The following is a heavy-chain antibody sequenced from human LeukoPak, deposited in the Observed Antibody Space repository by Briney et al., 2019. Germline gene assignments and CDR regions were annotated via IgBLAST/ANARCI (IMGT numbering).Heavy chain of an antibody. CDR3: ARVNYYDSSGYYSPTFDY. Sequence: ASVKVSCKASGYSFTSYAISWVRQAPGQGLEWMGWISAYNGNTDYAQKLQVRVTMTTDTPTSTAYIELRGLRSDDTAVYYCARVNYYDSSGYYSPTFDYWGQGTLVTVSS. J-gene: IGHJ4*02. CDR2: ISAYNGNT. D-gene: IGHD3-22*01. V-gene: IGHV1-18*01. CDR1: GYSFTSYA.